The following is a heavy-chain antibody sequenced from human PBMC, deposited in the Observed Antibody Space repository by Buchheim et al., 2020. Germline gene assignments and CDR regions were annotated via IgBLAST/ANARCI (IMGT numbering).Heavy chain of an antibody. CDR2: INPNSGGT. Sequence: QVQLVQSGAEVKKPGASVKVSCRASGYTFTGYYMHWVRQAPGQGLEWMGRINPNSGGTNYAQKFQGRVTMTRDTSISTAYMELSRLRSDDTAVYYCASVGKEYSSSPNRGYYYYGMDVWGQGTT. CDR3: ASVGKEYSSSPNRGYYYYGMDV. CDR1: GYTFTGYY. V-gene: IGHV1-2*06. D-gene: IGHD6-6*01. J-gene: IGHJ6*02.